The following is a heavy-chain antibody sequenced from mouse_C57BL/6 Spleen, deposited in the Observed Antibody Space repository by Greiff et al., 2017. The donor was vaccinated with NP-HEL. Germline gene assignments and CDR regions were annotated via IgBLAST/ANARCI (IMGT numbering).Heavy chain of an antibody. CDR3: AKPSYDGYPYYYAMDY. CDR1: GFTFSDYG. J-gene: IGHJ4*01. Sequence: EVKLVESGGGLVKPGGSLKLSCAASGFTFSDYGMHWVRQAPEKGLEWVAYISSGSSTIYYADTVKGRFTISRDNAKNTLFLQMTSLRSEDTAMYYCAKPSYDGYPYYYAMDYWGQGTSVTVSS. D-gene: IGHD2-3*01. CDR2: ISSGSSTI. V-gene: IGHV5-17*01.